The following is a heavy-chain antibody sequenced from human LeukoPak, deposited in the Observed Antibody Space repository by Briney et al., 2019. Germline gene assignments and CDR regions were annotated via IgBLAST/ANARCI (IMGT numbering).Heavy chain of an antibody. CDR1: GFTVSSKY. CDR3: ARESSGWLQLFDY. Sequence: PWGSLRLSCAASGFTVSSKYMSWVRQAPGKGLEWVSVIYSGGRTYYADSVKGRFTISRDNSKNTVYLQMNSLRAEDTAVYYCARESSGWLQLFDYWGQGTLVTVSS. CDR2: IYSGGRT. D-gene: IGHD5-24*01. V-gene: IGHV3-66*01. J-gene: IGHJ4*02.